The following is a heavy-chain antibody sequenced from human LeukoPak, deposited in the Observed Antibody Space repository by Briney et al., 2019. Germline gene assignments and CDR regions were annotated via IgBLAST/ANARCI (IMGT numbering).Heavy chain of an antibody. Sequence: SETLSLTCAVYGGSFSGYYWSWIRQPPGKGLEWIGEINHSGSTNYNPSLKSRVTISVDTSKNQFSLKLSSVTAADTAVYYCARDEELRYFDWLLFSHAFDIWGQGTMVTVSS. CDR2: INHSGST. V-gene: IGHV4-34*01. D-gene: IGHD3-9*01. J-gene: IGHJ3*02. CDR3: ARDEELRYFDWLLFSHAFDI. CDR1: GGSFSGYY.